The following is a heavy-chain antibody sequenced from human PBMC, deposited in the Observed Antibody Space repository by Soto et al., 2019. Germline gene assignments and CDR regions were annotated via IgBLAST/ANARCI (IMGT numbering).Heavy chain of an antibody. D-gene: IGHD2-2*02. CDR2: IYYSGST. Sequence: QLQLQESGPGLVKPSETLSLTCTVSGGSISSSSYYWGWIRQPPGKGLEWIGSIYYSGSTYYNPSLKSRVTISVDTSKNQFSLKLSSVTAADTAVYYCAEIPAAIGVGWFDPWGQGTLVTVSS. CDR3: AEIPAAIGVGWFDP. V-gene: IGHV4-39*01. J-gene: IGHJ5*02. CDR1: GGSISSSSYY.